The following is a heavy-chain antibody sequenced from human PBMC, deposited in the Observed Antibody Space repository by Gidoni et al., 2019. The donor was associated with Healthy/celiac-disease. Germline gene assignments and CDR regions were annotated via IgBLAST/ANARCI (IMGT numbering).Heavy chain of an antibody. J-gene: IGHJ6*02. Sequence: GFTFSSYGMHWVRQAPGKGLEWVAVIWYDGSNKYYADSVKGRFTISRDNSKNTLYLQMNSLRAEDTAVYYCAREGGRFGDPVGPDGMDVWGQGTTVTVSS. D-gene: IGHD3-10*01. CDR2: IWYDGSNK. CDR1: GFTFSSYG. V-gene: IGHV3-33*01. CDR3: AREGGRFGDPVGPDGMDV.